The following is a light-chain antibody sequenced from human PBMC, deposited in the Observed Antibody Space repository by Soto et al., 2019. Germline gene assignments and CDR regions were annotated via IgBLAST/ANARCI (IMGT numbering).Light chain of an antibody. V-gene: IGLV2-14*01. CDR2: EVT. CDR1: SSDVGGYKY. Sequence: QSALTQPASVSGSPGQSITISCTGTSSDVGGYKYVSWYQQHPGKAPKLMIYEVTYRPSGVSNRFSGSKSGNTASLTISGLQAEDEADYYCSSYTSSNTYVFGTGTKVTAL. J-gene: IGLJ1*01. CDR3: SSYTSSNTYV.